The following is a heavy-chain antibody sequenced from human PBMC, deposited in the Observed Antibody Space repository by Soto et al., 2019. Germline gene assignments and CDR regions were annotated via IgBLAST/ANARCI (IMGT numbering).Heavy chain of an antibody. CDR2: ISYDGSNK. J-gene: IGHJ6*03. CDR1: GFTFSSYG. CDR3: AKGSGGSWLYYYYMDV. D-gene: IGHD2-15*01. Sequence: GGSLRLSCAASGFTFSSYGMHWVRQAPGKGLEWVAVISYDGSNKYYADSVKGRFTISRDNSKNTLYLQMNSLRAEDTAVYYCAKGSGGSWLYYYYMDVWGKGTTDTVSS. V-gene: IGHV3-30*18.